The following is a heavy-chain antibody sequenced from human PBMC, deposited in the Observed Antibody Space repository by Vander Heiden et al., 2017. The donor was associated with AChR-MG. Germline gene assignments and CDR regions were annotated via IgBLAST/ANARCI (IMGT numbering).Heavy chain of an antibody. V-gene: IGHV4-59*01. Sequence: VQLQESGPGLVKPSETLSLTCTVSGGSISSYYWSWIRQPPGKGLEWIGYIYYSGSTNDNPSLKSRVTISVDTSKNQFSLKLSSVTAADTAVYYCARASPVELDYWGQGTLVTVSS. CDR1: GGSISSYY. CDR3: ARASPVELDY. J-gene: IGHJ4*02. D-gene: IGHD1-26*01. CDR2: IYYSGST.